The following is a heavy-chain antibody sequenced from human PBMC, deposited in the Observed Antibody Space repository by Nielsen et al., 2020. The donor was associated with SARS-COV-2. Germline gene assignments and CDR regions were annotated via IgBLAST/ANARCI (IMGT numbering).Heavy chain of an antibody. CDR3: AKDPRIAAAGLYYYYGMDV. CDR2: ISGSGGST. J-gene: IGHJ6*02. V-gene: IGHV3-23*01. Sequence: LSLTCAASGFTFSSYAMSWVRQAPGKGLEWVSAISGSGGSTYYADSVKGRFTISRDNSKNTLYLQMNSLRAEDTAVYYCAKDPRIAAAGLYYYYGMDVWGQGTTVTVSS. CDR1: GFTFSSYA. D-gene: IGHD6-13*01.